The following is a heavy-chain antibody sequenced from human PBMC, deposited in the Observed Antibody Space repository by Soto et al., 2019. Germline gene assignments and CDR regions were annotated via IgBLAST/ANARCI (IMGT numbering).Heavy chain of an antibody. V-gene: IGHV4-31*03. J-gene: IGHJ4*02. D-gene: IGHD6-13*01. CDR3: ARDAPGAAPY. CDR1: GGPIINGDSY. CDR2: INYRGTT. Sequence: PSETLSLTCTVSGGPIINGDSYLNWIRQHPEKGLEWMGYINYRGTTNYNPALKSRILISIDTSKNQFSLRLTSVTAADTAVYTCARDAPGAAPYWGQGILVTAPQ.